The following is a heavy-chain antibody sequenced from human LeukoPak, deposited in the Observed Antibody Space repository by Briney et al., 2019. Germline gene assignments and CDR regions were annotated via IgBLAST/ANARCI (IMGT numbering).Heavy chain of an antibody. Sequence: GGSLRLSCAGSGFTFGIHAMSWVRQAPGKGLEWVSTIGGGDTYYADSVKGRFTISRDDSQSTVHLQMNSLRAEDTAVYYCAKDWIPYNRVFDCFDFWGQGTLVTVSS. CDR3: AKDWIPYNRVFDCFDF. D-gene: IGHD1-1*01. CDR1: GFTFGIHA. CDR2: IGGGDT. V-gene: IGHV3-23*01. J-gene: IGHJ4*02.